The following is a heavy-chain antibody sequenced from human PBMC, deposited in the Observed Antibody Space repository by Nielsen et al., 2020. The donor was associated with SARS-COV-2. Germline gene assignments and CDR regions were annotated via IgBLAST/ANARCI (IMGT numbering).Heavy chain of an antibody. Sequence: GESLKISCAASGFTFGSYGMHWVRQAPGKGLEWLAVIWYDGSEIYYADSVNGRFTISGDTSKNTLYLQMNSLRVEDTAVYYCTRAPYSSGDFDFWGQGTMVTVSS. CDR2: IWYDGSEI. CDR1: GFTFGSYG. V-gene: IGHV3-33*01. J-gene: IGHJ4*02. CDR3: TRAPYSSGDFDF. D-gene: IGHD6-25*01.